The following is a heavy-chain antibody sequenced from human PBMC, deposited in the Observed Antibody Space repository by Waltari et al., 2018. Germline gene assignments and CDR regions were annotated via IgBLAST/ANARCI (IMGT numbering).Heavy chain of an antibody. CDR2: IYHSGST. D-gene: IGHD3-22*01. V-gene: IGHV4-38-2*01. CDR3: ARKRFYYYDSSGPHFDY. J-gene: IGHJ4*02. Sequence: QVQLQESGPGLVKPSETLSLTCAVSGYSISSGYYWGWLRQPPGKGLEWIGSIYHSGSTYYNPSLKSRVTISLDTSKNQFSLKLSSVTAADTAVYYCARKRFYYYDSSGPHFDYWGQGTLVTVSS. CDR1: GYSISSGYY.